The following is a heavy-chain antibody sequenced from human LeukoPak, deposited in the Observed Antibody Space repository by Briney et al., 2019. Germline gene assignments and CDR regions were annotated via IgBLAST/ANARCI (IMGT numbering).Heavy chain of an antibody. V-gene: IGHV3-7*01. Sequence: GGSLRLSCAASGFTFSSYWMSWVRQAPGKGLERVAKIKQDGSEKYYVDSVKGRFTLSRDNAKNSLYLQMNSLRAEDTAVYYCARGPTRANSSDYWGQGTLVTVSS. CDR1: GFTFSSYW. D-gene: IGHD2/OR15-2a*01. CDR2: IKQDGSEK. CDR3: ARGPTRANSSDY. J-gene: IGHJ4*02.